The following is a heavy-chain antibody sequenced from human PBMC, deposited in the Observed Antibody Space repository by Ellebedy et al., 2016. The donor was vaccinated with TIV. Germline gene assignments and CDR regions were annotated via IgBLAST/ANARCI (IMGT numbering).Heavy chain of an antibody. CDR3: ARLTSVTPYYGVDV. CDR2: IHDSGST. D-gene: IGHD2-21*02. J-gene: IGHJ6*02. Sequence: MPSETLSLTCTVSGGSVNSLSYYWGWIRQPPGKGLEWIGNIHDSGSTKYSPSLQSRVTISIDTSKNQFSLKLTSLTAADTAVYYCARLTSVTPYYGVDVWGQGTTVTVSS. V-gene: IGHV4-39*01. CDR1: GGSVNSLSYY.